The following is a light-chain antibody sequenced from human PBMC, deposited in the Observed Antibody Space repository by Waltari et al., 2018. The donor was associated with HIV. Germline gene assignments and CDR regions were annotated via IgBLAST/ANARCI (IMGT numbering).Light chain of an antibody. CDR1: SSDVGYYNR. Sequence: QSALTQPPSVSGSPGQSVTISCTGTSSDVGYYNRVSWYQQPPGTAPTLMFFEVSNRPSGVPDRFPGSKSDNTASLTISGRQAEDEVDYYCSSYTSSNTWVFGGGTKLTVL. V-gene: IGLV2-18*02. J-gene: IGLJ3*02. CDR2: EVS. CDR3: SSYTSSNTWV.